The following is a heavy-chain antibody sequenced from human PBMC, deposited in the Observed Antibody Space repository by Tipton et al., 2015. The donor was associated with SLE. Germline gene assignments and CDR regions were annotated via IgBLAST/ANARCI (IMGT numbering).Heavy chain of an antibody. CDR1: GFNFSSNW. V-gene: IGHV3-7*01. Sequence: SLRLSCVASGFNFSSNWMSWVRPTPGQGLEWVANIKEDGSDKYYVDSVKGRFTISRDNAKNSLYLQMNSLSAEDTAVYYCARDGGSLEDYMDVWGKGTTVTVSS. CDR3: ARDGGSLEDYMDV. J-gene: IGHJ6*03. CDR2: IKEDGSDK. D-gene: IGHD1-26*01.